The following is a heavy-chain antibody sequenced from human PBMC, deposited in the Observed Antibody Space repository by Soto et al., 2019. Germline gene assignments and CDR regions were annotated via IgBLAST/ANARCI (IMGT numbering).Heavy chain of an antibody. V-gene: IGHV5-51*01. CDR2: IYPGDSDT. Sequence: GESLKISCKGSGYSXTSYWIGRVRQMPGKGLEWMGIIYPGDSDTRYSPSFQGQVTISADKSISTTYLQWSSLKASDTAMYYCARLSSSWPHAFDIWGQGTMVTVSS. J-gene: IGHJ3*02. CDR1: GYSXTSYW. CDR3: ARLSSSWPHAFDI. D-gene: IGHD6-13*01.